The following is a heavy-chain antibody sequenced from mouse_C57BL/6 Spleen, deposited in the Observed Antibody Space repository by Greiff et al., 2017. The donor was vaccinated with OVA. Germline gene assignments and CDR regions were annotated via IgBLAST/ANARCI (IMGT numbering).Heavy chain of an antibody. V-gene: IGHV1-72*01. J-gene: IGHJ2*01. D-gene: IGHD1-1*01. CDR1: GYTFTSYW. Sequence: VQLQQPGAELVKPGASVKLSCKASGYTFTSYWMHWVKQRPGRGLEWIGRIDPNSGGTKYNEKFKSKATLTVDKHSSTAYMQLSSLTSEDSSFYYGARERITTVGPHFDYWGQGTTLTVSS. CDR2: IDPNSGGT. CDR3: ARERITTVGPHFDY.